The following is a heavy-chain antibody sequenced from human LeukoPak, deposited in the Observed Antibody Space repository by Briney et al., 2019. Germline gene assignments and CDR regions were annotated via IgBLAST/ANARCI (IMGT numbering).Heavy chain of an antibody. Sequence: SETLSLTCTVSGYSISSGYYWGWIRQPPGKGLEWIGSIYHSGSTYYNPSLKSRVTISVDTSKNQFSLKLSSVTAADTAVYYCARDSSGRYYYYYYMDVWGKGTTVTASS. CDR1: GYSISSGYY. CDR3: ARDSSGRYYYYYYMDV. J-gene: IGHJ6*03. CDR2: IYHSGST. V-gene: IGHV4-38-2*02. D-gene: IGHD3-22*01.